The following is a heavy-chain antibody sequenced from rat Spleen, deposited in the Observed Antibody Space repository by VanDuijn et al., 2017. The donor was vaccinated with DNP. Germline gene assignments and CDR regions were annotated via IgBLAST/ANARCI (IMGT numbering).Heavy chain of an antibody. D-gene: IGHD1-11*01. CDR2: IRYDGGST. CDR1: GFSFTNFP. V-gene: IGHV5-7*01. J-gene: IGHJ2*01. CDR3: AKAGGYSPWYFDY. Sequence: VQLKESGPGLVQPSQTLSLTCTVSGFSFTNFPVNWVPQPPGKGLEWVAYIRYDGGSTYYGDSVKGRFTISRDNAKSTLYLQMDSLRSEETATYYCAKAGGYSPWYFDYWGQGVMVTVSS.